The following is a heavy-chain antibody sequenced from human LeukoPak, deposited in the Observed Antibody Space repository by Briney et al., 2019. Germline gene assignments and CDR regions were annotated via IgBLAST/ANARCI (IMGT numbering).Heavy chain of an antibody. J-gene: IGHJ4*02. D-gene: IGHD3-16*02. CDR3: ATRSSGSYRFDY. CDR1: GGSINTPNYY. Sequence: LETLSLTCTVSGGSINTPNYYWGWIRQTPGKGLEWIGNIFYSGGTYYSPSLTSRVTISLDTSKNQFSLKLSSVTAADTAVYYCATRSSGSYRFDYWGQGTLVTVSS. V-gene: IGHV4-39*07. CDR2: IFYSGGT.